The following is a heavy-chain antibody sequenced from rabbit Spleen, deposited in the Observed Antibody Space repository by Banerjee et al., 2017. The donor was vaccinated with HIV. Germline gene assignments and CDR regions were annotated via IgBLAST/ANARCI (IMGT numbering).Heavy chain of an antibody. CDR1: GFSFSSSYW. J-gene: IGHJ4*01. Sequence: QSLEESGGDLVKPGASLTLTCTASGFSFSSSYWICWVRQAPGKGLELITCILDGDGSTWYASWVNGRFTISKTSSTSVTLQMTSLTAADTATYFCARHWDLWGPGTLVTVS. V-gene: IGHV1S40*01. CDR2: ILDGDGST. CDR3: ARHWDL.